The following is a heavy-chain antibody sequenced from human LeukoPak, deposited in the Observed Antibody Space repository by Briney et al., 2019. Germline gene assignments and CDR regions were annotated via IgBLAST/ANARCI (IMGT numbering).Heavy chain of an antibody. CDR1: GYTFTGYY. J-gene: IGHJ4*02. D-gene: IGHD6-6*01. CDR3: ARDLGSPGDY. CDR2: INPNSGGT. V-gene: IGHV1-2*02. Sequence: ASVKVSCKASGYTFTGYYIHWVRQAPGQGLEWMGWINPNSGGTNYAQKFQGGVTMARDTSISTAYMELSRLRSDDTAVYYCARDLGSPGDYWGQGTLVTVSS.